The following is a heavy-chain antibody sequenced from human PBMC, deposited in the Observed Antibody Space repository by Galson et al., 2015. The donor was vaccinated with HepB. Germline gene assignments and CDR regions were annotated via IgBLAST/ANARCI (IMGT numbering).Heavy chain of an antibody. Sequence: SVKVSCKASGYTFTSYDINWVRQATGQGLEWMGWMNPNSGNTGYAQKFQGRVTMTRNTSISTAYMELSSLRSEDTAVYYCARARTAMVGGTYYFDYWGQGTLVTVSS. J-gene: IGHJ4*02. CDR1: GYTFTSYD. CDR3: ARARTAMVGGTYYFDY. D-gene: IGHD5-18*01. V-gene: IGHV1-8*01. CDR2: MNPNSGNT.